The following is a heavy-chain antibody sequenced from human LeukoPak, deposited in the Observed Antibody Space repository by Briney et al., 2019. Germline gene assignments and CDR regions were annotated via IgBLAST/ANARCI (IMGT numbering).Heavy chain of an antibody. D-gene: IGHD6-19*01. V-gene: IGHV3-30*02. CDR1: GFTFSSYG. CDR3: ELGRIAVVEFGI. CDR2: LRYDGSNK. Sequence: PGGSLRLSCAASGFTFSSYGMHWVRQAPGKGLEWVAFLRYDGSNKYYADSVKGRFTISRDNSKNTLYLQMNSLRAEDTAVYYCELGRIAVVEFGIWGQGTLVTVSS. J-gene: IGHJ4*02.